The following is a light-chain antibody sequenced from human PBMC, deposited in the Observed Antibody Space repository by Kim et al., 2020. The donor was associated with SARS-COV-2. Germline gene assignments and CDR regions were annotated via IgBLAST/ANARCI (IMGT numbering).Light chain of an antibody. CDR1: QGINRD. Sequence: SASVGDGVTITCRASQGINRDLAWYQQRPGKVPKVLIYGASTLQSGVPSRFSGGGSGTDFTLTISGLQPEDVATYYCQKYNSAPWTFGQGTKVDNK. J-gene: IGKJ1*01. V-gene: IGKV1-27*01. CDR2: GAS. CDR3: QKYNSAPWT.